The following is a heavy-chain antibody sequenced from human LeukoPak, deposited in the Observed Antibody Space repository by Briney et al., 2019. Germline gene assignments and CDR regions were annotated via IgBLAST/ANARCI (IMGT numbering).Heavy chain of an antibody. J-gene: IGHJ4*02. D-gene: IGHD3-10*01. CDR1: GFTFSSYG. CDR3: AKGPLDYYGSGDQGY. Sequence: PGGSLRLSCAASGFTFSSYGMSWVRQAPGKGLEWVSAISGSGGSTYYADSVKGRFTISRDNSKNTLYLQMNSLRAEDTAVYYCAKGPLDYYGSGDQGYWGQGTLVTVSS. V-gene: IGHV3-23*01. CDR2: ISGSGGST.